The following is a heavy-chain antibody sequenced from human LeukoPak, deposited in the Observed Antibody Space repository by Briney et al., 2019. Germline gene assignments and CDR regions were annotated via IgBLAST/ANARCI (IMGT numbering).Heavy chain of an antibody. CDR1: GYTFTSYG. D-gene: IGHD2-2*01. CDR2: ISAYNGNT. Sequence: ASVKVSCKASGYTFTSYGISWVRQAPGQRLEWMGWISAYNGNTNYAQKLQGGVTMTTDTSTSTAYMELRSLRSDDTAVYYCTRDIGLVVPAAFNWFDPWGQGTLVTVSS. J-gene: IGHJ5*02. CDR3: TRDIGLVVPAAFNWFDP. V-gene: IGHV1-18*01.